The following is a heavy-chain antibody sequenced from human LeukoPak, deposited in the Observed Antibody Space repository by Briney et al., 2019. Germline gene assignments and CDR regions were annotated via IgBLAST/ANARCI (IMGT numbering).Heavy chain of an antibody. CDR1: GYSLSSGYY. D-gene: IGHD6-6*01. J-gene: IGHJ4*02. Sequence: SETLSLTCAVSGYSLSSGYYGGWIRQPPGKGGEGIGSIYHSGSTYYNPSLKSRVTISVDTSKNQFSLKLSSVTAADTAVYYCARGKVSSSPAFDYWGQGTLVTVSS. CDR3: ARGKVSSSPAFDY. CDR2: IYHSGST. V-gene: IGHV4-38-2*01.